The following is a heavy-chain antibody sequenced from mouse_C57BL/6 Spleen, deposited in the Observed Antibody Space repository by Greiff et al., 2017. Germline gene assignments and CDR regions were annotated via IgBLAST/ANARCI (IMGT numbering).Heavy chain of an antibody. CDR3: AKGAYYYGSSPPYWYVDV. V-gene: IGHV2-5*01. CDR2: IWRGGST. D-gene: IGHD1-1*01. Sequence: QVQLQQSGPGLVQPSQSLSITCTVSGFSLTSYGVHWVRQSPGKGLEWLGVIWRGGSTDYNAAFMSRLSITKDNSKSQVFFKMNSLQADDTAIYYCAKGAYYYGSSPPYWYVDVWGTGTTVTVSS. CDR1: GFSLTSYG. J-gene: IGHJ1*03.